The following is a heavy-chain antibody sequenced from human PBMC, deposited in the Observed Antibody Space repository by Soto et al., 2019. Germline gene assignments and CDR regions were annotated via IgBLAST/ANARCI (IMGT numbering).Heavy chain of an antibody. CDR3: AKTPMRDCTNGVCYTAHYYFDY. CDR2: ISYDGSNK. CDR1: GFTFSSYG. J-gene: IGHJ4*02. D-gene: IGHD2-8*01. V-gene: IGHV3-30*18. Sequence: GGSLRLSCAASGFTFSSYGMHWVRQAPGKGLEWVAVISYDGSNKYYADSVKGRFTISRDNSKNTLYLQMNSLRAEDTAVYYCAKTPMRDCTNGVCYTAHYYFDYWGQGTLVTVSS.